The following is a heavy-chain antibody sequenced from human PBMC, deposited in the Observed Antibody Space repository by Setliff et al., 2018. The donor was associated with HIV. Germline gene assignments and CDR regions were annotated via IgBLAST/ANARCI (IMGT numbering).Heavy chain of an antibody. CDR3: AKTNIPMPRSGTRLES. CDR2: IFHDGTV. J-gene: IGHJ4*02. CDR1: GFSIKNDNW. Sequence: KPSETLSLTCVVSGFSIKNDNWWNWVRQTPGKGLEWIGQIFHDGTVTYKPSLESRVTILMDILKNQISRNVTSVTAADTATYYCAKTNIPMPRSGTRLESWGPGRLVTVSS. V-gene: IGHV4-4*02. D-gene: IGHD2-2*02.